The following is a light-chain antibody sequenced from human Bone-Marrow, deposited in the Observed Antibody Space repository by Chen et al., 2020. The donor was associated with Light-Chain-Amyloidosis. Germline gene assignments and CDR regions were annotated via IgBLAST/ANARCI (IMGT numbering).Light chain of an antibody. CDR2: DVT. CDR1: SSDVGGYNY. CDR3: SSFTRNNALV. V-gene: IGLV2-14*03. J-gene: IGLJ2*01. Sequence: QSALTQPASVSGSPRQSITISCTGTSSDVGGYNYVSWYQQNPGKAPKLIIYDVTYRPSGVSNRFSGSKSGNTASLTISGLQAEDEADYYCSSFTRNNALVFGGGTKLTVL.